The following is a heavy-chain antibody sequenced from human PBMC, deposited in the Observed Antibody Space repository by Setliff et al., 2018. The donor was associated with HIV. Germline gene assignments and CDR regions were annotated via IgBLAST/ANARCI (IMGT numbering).Heavy chain of an antibody. D-gene: IGHD2-2*01. CDR2: INPNSGGT. V-gene: IGHV1-2*06. CDR1: GYTFTGYY. Sequence: ASVKVSCKASGYTFTGYYMHWVRQAPGQGLEWMGRINPNSGGTNYAQKFQGRVTMTRDTSISTAYMELSRLRSDDTAVYYCARDRGEVVVVPAARNWFDPWGQGTLVTVSS. J-gene: IGHJ5*02. CDR3: ARDRGEVVVVPAARNWFDP.